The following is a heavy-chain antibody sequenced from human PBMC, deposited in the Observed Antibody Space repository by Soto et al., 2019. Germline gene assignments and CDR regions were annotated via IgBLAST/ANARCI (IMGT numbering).Heavy chain of an antibody. CDR1: GYTFTNCG. CDR2: ISAYNGNT. J-gene: IGHJ5*02. Sequence: ASVKVSCKASGYTFTNCGSSWVRQAPGQGLEWMGWISAYNGNTNYAQNFQGRVTMTTDTSTSTAYMELRSLRSDDTAVYYCARAYYDTSGYSLDPWGQGTLVTVSS. V-gene: IGHV1-18*01. CDR3: ARAYYDTSGYSLDP. D-gene: IGHD3-22*01.